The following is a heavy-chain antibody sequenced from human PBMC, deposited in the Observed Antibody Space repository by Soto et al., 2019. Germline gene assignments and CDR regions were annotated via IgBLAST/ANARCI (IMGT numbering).Heavy chain of an antibody. J-gene: IGHJ4*02. CDR3: AIDSCTNGVCYYFDY. CDR2: IYCGGST. Sequence: EVQLVESGGGLIQPGGCLRLSCAASGFTVSSSYMSWVRQAPGKGLGWVSVIYCGGSTYYADSVKGRFNISRDNSKNRLYIQMNSLRAKDAAVYYCAIDSCTNGVCYYFDYWGQGNLVTVSS. V-gene: IGHV3-53*01. D-gene: IGHD2-8*01. CDR1: GFTVSSSY.